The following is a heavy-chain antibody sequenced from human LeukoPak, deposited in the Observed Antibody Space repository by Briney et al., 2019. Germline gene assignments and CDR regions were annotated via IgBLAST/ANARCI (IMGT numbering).Heavy chain of an antibody. CDR2: VSWIGGSL. Sequence: GGSLRLSCAASGFTFSNYAMNWVRQAPGKGLEWVSGVSWIGGSLGYAGSVKGRFTVSRDNAKNLLYLQMDSLRAEDTAFYYCVRGYYGSGSPYYFDSWGQGTRVTVSS. CDR1: GFTFSNYA. CDR3: VRGYYGSGSPYYFDS. D-gene: IGHD3-10*01. J-gene: IGHJ4*02. V-gene: IGHV3-9*01.